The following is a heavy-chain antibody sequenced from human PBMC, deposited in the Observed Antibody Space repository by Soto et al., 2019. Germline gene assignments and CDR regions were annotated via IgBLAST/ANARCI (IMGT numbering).Heavy chain of an antibody. D-gene: IGHD3-22*01. J-gene: IGHJ4*02. V-gene: IGHV3-20*04. CDR3: AKGMTTLNYYYDSSGYPPI. CDR2: INWNGGST. Sequence: GGSLRLSCAASGFSFDDYGMNWVRQAPGKGLEWVSGINWNGGSTSYADSVKGRFTISRDNAKKSLYLQMNSLRAEDTAVYYCAKGMTTLNYYYDSSGYPPIWGQGTLVTVSS. CDR1: GFSFDDYG.